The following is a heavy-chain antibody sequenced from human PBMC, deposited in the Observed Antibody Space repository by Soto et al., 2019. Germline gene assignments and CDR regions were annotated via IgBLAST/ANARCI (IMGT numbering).Heavy chain of an antibody. CDR1: GFTFRDYS. J-gene: IGHJ4*02. D-gene: IGHD5-18*01. CDR3: ARVLTGEYSFGLVDY. V-gene: IGHV3-21*01. CDR2: ISTTGEYM. Sequence: EVQLVESGGGLVKPGGSLRLSCAASGFTFRDYSMNWIRQVPGKGLEWVSSISTTGEYMYYVDSVKGRFTISRDNAKKSLHLQMNSLRAEDTAVYYCARVLTGEYSFGLVDYWGQGTLVIVSS.